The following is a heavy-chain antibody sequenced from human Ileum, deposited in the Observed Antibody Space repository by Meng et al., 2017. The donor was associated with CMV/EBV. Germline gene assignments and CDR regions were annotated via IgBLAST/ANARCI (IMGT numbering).Heavy chain of an antibody. CDR1: GFTFSSYS. CDR2: IGGSSRSI. CDR3: AREKSESFDY. J-gene: IGHJ4*02. V-gene: IGHV3-21*01. Sequence: VQVVESGGGLVKPGGSLRLSCAAAGFTFSSYSMNWVRQAPGKGLEWVSSIGGSSRSIYYADSMKGRFTISRDNAKNSLYLQMNSLGAEDTAAYYCAREKSESFDYWGQGTLVTVSS. D-gene: IGHD3-10*01.